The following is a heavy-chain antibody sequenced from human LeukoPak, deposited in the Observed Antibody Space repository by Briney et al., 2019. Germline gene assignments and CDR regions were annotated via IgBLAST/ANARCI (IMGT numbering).Heavy chain of an antibody. CDR3: ARDVDSTMVLFDY. CDR1: GYTFSSYG. J-gene: IGHJ4*02. CDR2: ISGYNGNT. Sequence: ASVKVSCKASGYTFSSYGISWVRQAPGQGLEWMGWISGYNGNTKYAQKVQDRVTMTTDTSTNTAYMELRSLRSDDTAVYYCARDVDSTMVLFDYWGQGTLVTVFS. D-gene: IGHD4/OR15-4a*01. V-gene: IGHV1-18*01.